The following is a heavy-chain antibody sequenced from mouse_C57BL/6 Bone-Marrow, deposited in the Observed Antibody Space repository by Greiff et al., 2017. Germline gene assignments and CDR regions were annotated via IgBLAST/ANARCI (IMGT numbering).Heavy chain of an antibody. Sequence: VQLQQSGAELVRPGASVKLSCTASGFNIKDDYMHWVKQRPEQGLEWIGWIDPENGDTEYASKFQGKATITADTSSNTAYLQLSSLTSEDTAVYYSTWLRYWYFDVWGTGTTVTVSS. CDR2: IDPENGDT. V-gene: IGHV14-4*01. D-gene: IGHD1-1*01. CDR1: GFNIKDDY. CDR3: TWLRYWYFDV. J-gene: IGHJ1*03.